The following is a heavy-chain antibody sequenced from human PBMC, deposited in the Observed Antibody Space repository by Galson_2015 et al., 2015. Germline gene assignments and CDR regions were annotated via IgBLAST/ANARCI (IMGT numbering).Heavy chain of an antibody. CDR1: GFTFSTYA. D-gene: IGHD6-19*01. Sequence: SLRLSCAASGFTFSTYAMNWVRQAPGKGLEWVSGISGSGGRTFYADSVKGRFTISRDNSKNTLFLQLSSLRAEDTAVYYCAKTRGWEDDPFDYWGQGTLVTVSS. CDR3: AKTRGWEDDPFDY. V-gene: IGHV3-23*01. J-gene: IGHJ4*02. CDR2: ISGSGGRT.